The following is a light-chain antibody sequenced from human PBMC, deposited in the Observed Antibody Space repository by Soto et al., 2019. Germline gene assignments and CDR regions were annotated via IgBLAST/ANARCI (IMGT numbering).Light chain of an antibody. J-gene: IGKJ3*01. V-gene: IGKV3-20*01. CDR1: QSVTSNY. CDR3: QQYGSSPFT. Sequence: EIVLTQSPGTLSLSPGERATLSCRASQSVTSNYLAWHQQKPGQAPRLLIYDASTRATGIPDRFSGSGSGTVFTLTISRLEPEDFAVYYCQQYGSSPFTFGPGTKVDIK. CDR2: DAS.